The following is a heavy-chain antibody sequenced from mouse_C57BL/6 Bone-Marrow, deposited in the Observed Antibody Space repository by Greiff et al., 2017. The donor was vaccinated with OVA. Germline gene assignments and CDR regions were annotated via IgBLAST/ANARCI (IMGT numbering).Heavy chain of an antibody. Sequence: DVMLVESGGGLVQPGGSLSLSCAASGFTFTDYYMSWVRQPPGKALEWLGFIRNKANGYTTEYSASVKGRFTISRDNSQSILYLQMNALRAEDSATYYCARRFITTMDYWGQGTSVTVSS. CDR1: GFTFTDYY. V-gene: IGHV7-3*01. CDR2: IRNKANGYTT. J-gene: IGHJ4*01. CDR3: ARRFITTMDY. D-gene: IGHD1-1*01.